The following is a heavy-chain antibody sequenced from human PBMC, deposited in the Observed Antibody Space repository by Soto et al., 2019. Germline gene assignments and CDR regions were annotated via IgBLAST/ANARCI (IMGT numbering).Heavy chain of an antibody. CDR1: GGSISSGGYY. D-gene: IGHD3-16*02. CDR3: ARDRFSMITFGGVIVDDHYFDY. Sequence: SETLSLTCTVSGGSISSGGYYWSWIRQHPGKGLEWIGYIYYSGSTYYNPSLKSRVTISVDTSKNQFSLKLSSVTAADTAVYYCARDRFSMITFGGVIVDDHYFDYWGQGTLVTVSS. V-gene: IGHV4-31*03. CDR2: IYYSGST. J-gene: IGHJ4*02.